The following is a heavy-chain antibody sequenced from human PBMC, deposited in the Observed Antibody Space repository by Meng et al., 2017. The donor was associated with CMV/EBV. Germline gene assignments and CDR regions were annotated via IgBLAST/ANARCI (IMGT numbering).Heavy chain of an antibody. CDR3: AREPYSSGWWYYYGMDV. V-gene: IGHV3-48*03. J-gene: IGHJ6*02. Sequence: GESLKISCAASGFTFDDYAMHWVRQAPGKGLEWVSYISSSGSTIYYADSVKGRFTISRDNAKNSLYLQMNSLRAEDTAVYYCAREPYSSGWWYYYGMDVWGQGTTVTVSS. D-gene: IGHD6-19*01. CDR2: ISSSGSTI. CDR1: GFTFDDYA.